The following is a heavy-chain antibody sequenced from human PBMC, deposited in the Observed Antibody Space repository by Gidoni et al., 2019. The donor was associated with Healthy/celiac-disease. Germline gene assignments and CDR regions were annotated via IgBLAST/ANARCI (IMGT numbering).Heavy chain of an antibody. V-gene: IGHV3-21*01. D-gene: IGHD1-26*01. CDR2: ISSSSSYI. Sequence: EVQLVESGGGLVKPGGSLRLSCAASGFTFSSYSMNWVRQAPGKGLEWVSSISSSSSYIYYADSVKGRFTISRDNAKNSLYLQMNSLRAEDTAVYYCARVGGRPTNNWFDPWGQGTLVTVSS. CDR3: ARVGGRPTNNWFDP. J-gene: IGHJ5*02. CDR1: GFTFSSYS.